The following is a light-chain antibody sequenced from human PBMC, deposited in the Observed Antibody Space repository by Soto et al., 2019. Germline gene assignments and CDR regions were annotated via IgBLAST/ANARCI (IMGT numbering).Light chain of an antibody. Sequence: DIVMTQSPDSLAVSLGERATINCKSNQSVLYSSNNKNYLAWYQQKPGQPPKLLIYWASTRESGVPDRFSGSGSGTDFTLTISSLQAEDVAVYYCQQYYSTPLTFGGWTNVXI. J-gene: IGKJ4*01. CDR3: QQYYSTPLT. V-gene: IGKV4-1*01. CDR1: QSVLYSSNNKNY. CDR2: WAS.